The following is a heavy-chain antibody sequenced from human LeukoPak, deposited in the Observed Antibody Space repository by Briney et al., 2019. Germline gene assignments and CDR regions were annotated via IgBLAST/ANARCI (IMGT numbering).Heavy chain of an antibody. CDR2: ISISGYST. V-gene: IGHV3-11*04. J-gene: IGHJ5*02. CDR1: GFTFNNYY. D-gene: IGHD3-3*01. Sequence: GGSLRLSCAASGFTFNNYYMSWIRRAPGKGLEWIPYISISGYSTYYADSVKGRFTISRDNAKNSLYLQMNNLRPEDTAFYYCARRYDFWSGYYGWFDPWGQGTLVTVSS. CDR3: ARRYDFWSGYYGWFDP.